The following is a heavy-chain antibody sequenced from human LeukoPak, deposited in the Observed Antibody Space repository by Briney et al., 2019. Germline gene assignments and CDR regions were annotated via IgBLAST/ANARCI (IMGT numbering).Heavy chain of an antibody. J-gene: IGHJ4*02. CDR1: GYTFTSYG. D-gene: IGHD3-9*01. CDR2: ISAYNGNT. CDR3: ARRDYDILTGYYSHFDY. Sequence: ASVKVSCKASGYTFTSYGISWVRQAPGQGLEWMGWISAYNGNTNYAQKLQGRVTMTTDTSTSTAYMELRSLRSDDTAVCYCARRDYDILTGYYSHFDYWGQGTLVTVSS. V-gene: IGHV1-18*04.